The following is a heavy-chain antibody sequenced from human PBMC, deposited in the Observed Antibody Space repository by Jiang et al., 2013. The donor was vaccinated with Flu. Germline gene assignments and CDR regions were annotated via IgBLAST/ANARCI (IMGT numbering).Heavy chain of an antibody. J-gene: IGHJ4*02. D-gene: IGHD2-8*02. Sequence: EWMGIIYPGDSDARYSPSFQGQVTMSADKSISTAYLQWSSLKASDTAMYYCARTDCTGGVCFLPYYFDYWGQGTLVTVSS. CDR3: ARTDCTGGVCFLPYYFDY. V-gene: IGHV5-51*01. CDR2: IYPGDSDA.